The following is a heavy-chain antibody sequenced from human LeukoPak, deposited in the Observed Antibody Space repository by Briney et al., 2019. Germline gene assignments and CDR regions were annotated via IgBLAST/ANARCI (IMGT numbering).Heavy chain of an antibody. D-gene: IGHD6-19*01. CDR2: FSGSGGST. V-gene: IGHV3-23*01. CDR3: AKVSVAGIILGY. J-gene: IGHJ4*02. Sequence: GGSLRLSGAASGFTFSSYALSWVRQAPGKGLGWVSAFSGSGGSTYYEDSVKGRFTISRDNSKNTLYLQMNSLRAEDTAVYYCAKVSVAGIILGYWGQGTLVTVSS. CDR1: GFTFSSYA.